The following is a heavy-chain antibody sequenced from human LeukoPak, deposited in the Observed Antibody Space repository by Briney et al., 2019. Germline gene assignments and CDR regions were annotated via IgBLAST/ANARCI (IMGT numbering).Heavy chain of an antibody. CDR1: GGSTSSSSYY. J-gene: IGHJ6*03. D-gene: IGHD2-15*01. CDR3: ARLVKQYCSGGSCYSVGFLYYYMDV. V-gene: IGHV4-39*01. CDR2: IYYSGST. Sequence: SETLSLTCTVSGGSTSSSSYYWGWIRQPPGKGLEWIGSIYYSGSTYYNPSLKSRVTISVDTSKNQFSLKLSSVTAADTAVYYCARLVKQYCSGGSCYSVGFLYYYMDVWGKGTTVTVSS.